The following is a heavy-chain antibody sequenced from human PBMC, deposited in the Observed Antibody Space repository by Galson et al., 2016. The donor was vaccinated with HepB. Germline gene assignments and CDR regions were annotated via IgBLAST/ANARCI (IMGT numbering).Heavy chain of an antibody. CDR2: ISSGSSYI. V-gene: IGHV3-21*04. D-gene: IGHD3-9*01. J-gene: IGHJ4*01. CDR3: AKATPYYDVLTGFFVYYSDY. Sequence: SLRLSCATSGFTFTRYNMHWVRQAPGKGLEWVSSISSGSSYIYYADSVKGRFTISRDNSKNTLYLQMSSLRAEDTAMYYCAKATPYYDVLTGFFVYYSDYWGHGTLVTVSS. CDR1: GFTFTRYN.